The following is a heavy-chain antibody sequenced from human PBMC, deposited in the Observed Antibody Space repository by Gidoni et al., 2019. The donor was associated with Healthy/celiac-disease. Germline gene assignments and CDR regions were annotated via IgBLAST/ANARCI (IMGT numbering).Heavy chain of an antibody. CDR3: ARDGTDSSGPEAFWDY. Sequence: QVQLVESGGGVVQPGRSLRLSCAASGYTFSSYAMHWVRQAPGKGLVWVAVISYDGSNKYYADSVKGRFTISRDNSKNTLYLQMNSLRAEDTAVYYCARDGTDSSGPEAFWDYWGQGTLVTVSS. CDR1: GYTFSSYA. D-gene: IGHD6-19*01. V-gene: IGHV3-30-3*01. J-gene: IGHJ4*02. CDR2: ISYDGSNK.